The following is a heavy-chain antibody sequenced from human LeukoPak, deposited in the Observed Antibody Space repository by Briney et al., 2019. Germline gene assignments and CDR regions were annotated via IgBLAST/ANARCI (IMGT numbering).Heavy chain of an antibody. CDR3: VRGEPAFSSGWYTYCFDY. J-gene: IGHJ4*02. D-gene: IGHD6-19*01. CDR1: GGSINGYY. Sequence: PSETLSLTCTVSGGSINGYYWNWIRQPPGKGLEWIGYIYYSGSTNYNPSLKSRVTISLDTSKNQFSLKLTSVTAADTAVYYCVRGEPAFSSGWYTYCFDYWGQGILVTVSS. CDR2: IYYSGST. V-gene: IGHV4-59*01.